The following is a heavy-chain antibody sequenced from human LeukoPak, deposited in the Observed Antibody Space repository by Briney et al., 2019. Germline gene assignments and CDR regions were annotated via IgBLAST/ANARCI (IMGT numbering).Heavy chain of an antibody. J-gene: IGHJ4*02. CDR2: IWYDGSNK. D-gene: IGHD5-18*01. V-gene: IGHV3-33*01. CDR1: GFTFSSYG. Sequence: PGGSLSLSCAASGFTFSSYGMHWVRQAPGKGLEWVAVIWYDGSNKYYADSVKGRFTISRDNSKNTLYLQMNSLRAEDTAVYYCAREGDTAMDWGQGTLVTVSS. CDR3: AREGDTAMD.